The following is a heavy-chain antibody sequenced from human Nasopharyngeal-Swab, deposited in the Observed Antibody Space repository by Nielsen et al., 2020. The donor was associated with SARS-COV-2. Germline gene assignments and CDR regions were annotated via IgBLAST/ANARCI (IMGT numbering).Heavy chain of an antibody. CDR2: IHYSGSA. CDR3: ARGGGITIFGVVIIREFDY. V-gene: IGHV4-59*01. Sequence: SETLSLTCTVSGGSINSYYWTWIRQPPGKGLEWIGYIHYSGSANYNPSLKSRVTISVDTSKNQFSLKLSSVTAADTAVYYCARGGGITIFGVVIIREFDYWGQGTLVTVSS. J-gene: IGHJ4*02. D-gene: IGHD3-3*01. CDR1: GGSINSYY.